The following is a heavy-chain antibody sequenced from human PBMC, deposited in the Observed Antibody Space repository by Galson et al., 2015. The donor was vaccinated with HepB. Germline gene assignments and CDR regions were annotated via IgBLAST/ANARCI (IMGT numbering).Heavy chain of an antibody. Sequence: SLRLSCAASGFTFSSYGMHWVRQAPGKGLEWVAVIWYDGSNKYYADSVKGRFTISRDNSKNTLYLQMNSLRAEDTAVYYCARGSIGQWLASDPFDYWGQGTLVTVSS. CDR3: ARGSIGQWLASDPFDY. CDR1: GFTFSSYG. J-gene: IGHJ4*02. D-gene: IGHD6-19*01. CDR2: IWYDGSNK. V-gene: IGHV3-33*01.